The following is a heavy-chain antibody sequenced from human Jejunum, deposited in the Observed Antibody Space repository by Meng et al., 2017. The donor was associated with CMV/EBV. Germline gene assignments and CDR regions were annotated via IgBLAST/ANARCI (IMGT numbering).Heavy chain of an antibody. CDR1: AFTFSGYY. J-gene: IGHJ5*02. D-gene: IGHD2-15*01. CDR3: ARDTPHNAFDP. Sequence: ASAFTFSGYYMHWVRQAPGKGLVWFSRINNDGGTTVYADSVKGRFTISRDNAKNTPSLQMNSLRGEDTAVYYCARDTPHNAFDPWGQGALVTVSS. V-gene: IGHV3-74*03. CDR2: INNDGGTT.